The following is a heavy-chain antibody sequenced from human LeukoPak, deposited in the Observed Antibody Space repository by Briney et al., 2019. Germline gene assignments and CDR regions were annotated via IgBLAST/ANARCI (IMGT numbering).Heavy chain of an antibody. D-gene: IGHD3-10*01. J-gene: IGHJ5*01. CDR2: FYYSGST. CDR3: PPRYTSGSYRPDS. Sequence: SETLSLTCTVSGGSISSGSYYWSWIRQPPGKGLEWIGYFYYSGSTNYNPSLKSRVTISVDTSKNQFSLKLSSVTAADTAVYHCPPRYTSGSYRPDSSGPGTPVTAS. CDR1: GGSISSGSYY. V-gene: IGHV4-61*01.